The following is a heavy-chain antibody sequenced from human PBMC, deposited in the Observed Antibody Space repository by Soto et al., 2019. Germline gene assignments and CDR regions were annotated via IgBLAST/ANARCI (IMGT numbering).Heavy chain of an antibody. CDR1: GYSFTDYK. CDR3: ATWVDYGDFEGFDF. J-gene: IGHJ4*02. D-gene: IGHD4-17*01. V-gene: IGHV1-2*04. CDR2: VDPNGGGS. Sequence: QGQLLQSGAEVKKPGASVKVSCKTSGYSFTDYKLHWVRQAPGQGLEWMGWVDPNGGGSNSAQKLQGSVTMTWDTSITTAYLDLTRLTTNDTATYFCATWVDYGDFEGFDFWGQGTLVTVSS.